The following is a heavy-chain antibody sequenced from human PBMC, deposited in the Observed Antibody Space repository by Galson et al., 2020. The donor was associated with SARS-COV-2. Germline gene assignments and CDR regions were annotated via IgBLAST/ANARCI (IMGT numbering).Heavy chain of an antibody. V-gene: IGHV3-49*04. Sequence: GGSLRLSCTASGFTFGDYAMSWVRQAPGKGLEWVGFIRSKAYGGTTEYAASVKGRFTISRDDSKSIAYLQMNSLKTEDTAVYYCTRVGGNSDYFDYWGQGTLVTVSS. D-gene: IGHD2-21*02. CDR2: IRSKAYGGTT. J-gene: IGHJ4*02. CDR1: GFTFGDYA. CDR3: TRVGGNSDYFDY.